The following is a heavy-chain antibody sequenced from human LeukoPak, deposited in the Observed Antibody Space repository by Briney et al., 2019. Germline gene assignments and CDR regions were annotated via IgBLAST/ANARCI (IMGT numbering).Heavy chain of an antibody. CDR2: MNPNSGNT. V-gene: IGHV1-8*01. Sequence: ASVKLSCKASGYTFTGYYMHWVRQAPGQGLEWRGWMNPNSGNTGYAQKFPGRVTITRNTSISIAYMKLSSLRSEDTAVYYCARFRRRGGWFDPWGQGTLVTVSS. D-gene: IGHD2-15*01. J-gene: IGHJ5*02. CDR3: ARFRRRGGWFDP. CDR1: GYTFTGYY.